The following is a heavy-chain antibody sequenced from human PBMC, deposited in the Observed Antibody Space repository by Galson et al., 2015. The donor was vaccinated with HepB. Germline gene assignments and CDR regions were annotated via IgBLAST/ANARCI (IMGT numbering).Heavy chain of an antibody. CDR3: ARVWLYYFDF. Sequence: QSGAEVKKPGESLRISCKASGYTFTAFWITWVRQMPGKGLEWMGIVYPGDSDTTYNPSFQGQVTISADRSVGTAYLQWNSLKASDTAIYYCARVWLYYFDFWGQGTLVTVSS. J-gene: IGHJ4*02. D-gene: IGHD5-12*01. V-gene: IGHV5-51*01. CDR1: GYTFTAFW. CDR2: VYPGDSDT.